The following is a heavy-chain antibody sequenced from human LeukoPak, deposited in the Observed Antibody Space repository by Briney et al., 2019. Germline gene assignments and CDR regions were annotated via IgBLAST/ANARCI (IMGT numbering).Heavy chain of an antibody. CDR2: ITSSGSTM. J-gene: IGHJ4*02. V-gene: IGHV3-48*03. D-gene: IGHD3-9*01. Sequence: PGGSLRLSCVASGFTFSSYEMNWVRQAPGKGLEWVSYITSSGSTMYYADSVKGRFTISRDNSKNTLYLQMNSLRAEDTAVYYCARGGFEYYDILTGYYGPVPFDYWGQGTLVTVSS. CDR3: ARGGFEYYDILTGYYGPVPFDY. CDR1: GFTFSSYE.